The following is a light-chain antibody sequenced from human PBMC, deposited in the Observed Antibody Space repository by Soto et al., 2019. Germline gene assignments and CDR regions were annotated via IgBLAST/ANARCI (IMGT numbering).Light chain of an antibody. CDR2: GAS. V-gene: IGKV3-20*01. J-gene: IGKJ4*01. Sequence: EIVLTQSPGPLSLSPGERATLSCRASQSVSSSYLAWYQQKPGQPPRLLIFGASSRATGIPYRFPGSGSGTDFTLTITRLEPEDVPVYFCQKYRTSFGGRTKVQI. CDR3: QKYRTS. CDR1: QSVSSSY.